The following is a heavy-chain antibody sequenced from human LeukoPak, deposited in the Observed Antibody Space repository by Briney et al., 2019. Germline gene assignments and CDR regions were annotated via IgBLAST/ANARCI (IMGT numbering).Heavy chain of an antibody. Sequence: GGSLRLSCAASGFTVSSNFMSWVRQAPGKGLECVSVIYSRGGTYYADSVQGRFTISRDASKNTLFLQMNSLRADDTAVYYCARDAGDLNWFDPWGQGTLVTVSS. CDR1: GFTVSSNF. CDR3: ARDAGDLNWFDP. J-gene: IGHJ5*02. CDR2: IYSRGGT. V-gene: IGHV3-53*01. D-gene: IGHD2-21*02.